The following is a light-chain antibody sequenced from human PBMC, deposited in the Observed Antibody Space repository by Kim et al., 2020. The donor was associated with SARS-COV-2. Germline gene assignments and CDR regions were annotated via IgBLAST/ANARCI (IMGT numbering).Light chain of an antibody. V-gene: IGLV3-1*01. CDR1: KLGDNY. Sequence: SVSPGQTASMTCSGDKLGDNYAWWYQQKPGQSPGLVIYQDSKRPSGIPARFAGYKAGNTATLTISGTQAMEEAEYYGKAGESRGVFGGGTQLTVL. J-gene: IGLJ2*01. CDR2: QDS. CDR3: KAGESRGV.